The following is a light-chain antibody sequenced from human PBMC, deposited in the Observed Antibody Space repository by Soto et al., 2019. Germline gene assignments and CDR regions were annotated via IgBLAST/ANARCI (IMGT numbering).Light chain of an antibody. Sequence: QSVLTQPPSVSGAPGQRVTISCTGNSSNIGAGFDVHWYQQLPRTAPRLLIYANNDRPSGVPDRFSGSKSGTSASLAITGLQAEDEADYYCQSYDSSLSGSYVFGTGTKVTVL. CDR2: ANN. CDR3: QSYDSSLSGSYV. V-gene: IGLV1-40*01. J-gene: IGLJ1*01. CDR1: SSNIGAGFD.